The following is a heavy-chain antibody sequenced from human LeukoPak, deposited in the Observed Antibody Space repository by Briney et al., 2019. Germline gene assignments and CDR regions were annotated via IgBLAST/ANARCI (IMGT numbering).Heavy chain of an antibody. Sequence: GGSLRLSCAASGFTFSSYAMTWVRQTPGRGLEGVSAISGWGGSIYYADSVKGRFTISRDNSKNTLYLQMNSLRAEDTAVYYCARWAQVELTRGLRYFDYWGQGTLVTVSS. V-gene: IGHV3-23*01. CDR3: ARWAQVELTRGLRYFDY. CDR2: ISGWGGSI. J-gene: IGHJ4*02. D-gene: IGHD3-10*01. CDR1: GFTFSSYA.